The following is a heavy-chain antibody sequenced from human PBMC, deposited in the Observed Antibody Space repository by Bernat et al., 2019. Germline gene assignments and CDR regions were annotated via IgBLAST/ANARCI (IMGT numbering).Heavy chain of an antibody. CDR2: ISSSSTI. CDR1: GFTFSSYS. Sequence: EVQLVESGGGLVQPGGSLRLSCAASGFTFSSYSMNWVRQAPGKGLEWVSYISSSSTIYYADSVKGRFTISRDNAKNSLYLQMNSLRDEDTAVYYCARTLTGDSGDAFDIWGQGTMVTVSS. V-gene: IGHV3-48*02. J-gene: IGHJ3*02. D-gene: IGHD7-27*01. CDR3: ARTLTGDSGDAFDI.